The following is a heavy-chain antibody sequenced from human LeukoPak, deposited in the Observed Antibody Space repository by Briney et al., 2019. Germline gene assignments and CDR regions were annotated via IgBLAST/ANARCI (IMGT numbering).Heavy chain of an antibody. J-gene: IGHJ5*02. Sequence: GGSLGLSCEASGFTFHNHGMSWVRQAPGKGLEWVSSISPDSAFIPQADSVKGRFTISRDNAKNSLYLQMESLRVEDTAVYYCANFQTVGVKPFEHWGQGTLVTVSS. V-gene: IGHV3-21*01. CDR1: GFTFHNHG. CDR2: ISPDSAFI. CDR3: ANFQTVGVKPFEH. D-gene: IGHD1-26*01.